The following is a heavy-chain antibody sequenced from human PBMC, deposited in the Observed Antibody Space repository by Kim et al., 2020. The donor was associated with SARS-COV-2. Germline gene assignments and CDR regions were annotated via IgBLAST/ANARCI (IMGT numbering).Heavy chain of an antibody. D-gene: IGHD1-26*01. V-gene: IGHV3-23*01. CDR1: GFTFSSYA. CDR3: AKDLNPWGLRIFDF. CDR2: ISGSGGST. J-gene: IGHJ4*02. Sequence: GGSLRLSCAASGFTFSSYAMSWVRQAPGKGLEWVSTISGSGGSTNYADSVKGRFTISRDNSKNTVYLQMNSLRAEDTAVYYCAKDLNPWGLRIFDFWGQGTLVTVSS.